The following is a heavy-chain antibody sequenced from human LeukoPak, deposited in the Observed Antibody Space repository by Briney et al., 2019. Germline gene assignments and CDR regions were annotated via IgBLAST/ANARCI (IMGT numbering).Heavy chain of an antibody. CDR3: ARNRDGYNSFDY. J-gene: IGHJ4*02. D-gene: IGHD5-24*01. Sequence: SQTLSLTCAVSGGSISSGGYSWSWIRQPPGKGLEWIGYIYHSGSTYYNPSLRSRVTISVDTSKNHFSLKLSSVTAADTAVYYCARNRDGYNSFDYWGQGTLVTVSS. CDR1: GGSISSGGYS. V-gene: IGHV4-30-2*05. CDR2: IYHSGST.